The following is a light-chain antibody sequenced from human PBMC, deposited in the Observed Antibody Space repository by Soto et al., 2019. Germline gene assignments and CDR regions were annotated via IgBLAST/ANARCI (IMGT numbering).Light chain of an antibody. CDR3: QQYNSYSQFT. Sequence: DIQMTQSPSTLSASVGDRVTITCRASQSIKNWLAWYQQKPGEAPKLLIYKASTLESGVPSRFSGSGSGTEVTLTISCLQPDDVATYYCQQYNSYSQFTFGPGTKVEIK. V-gene: IGKV1-5*03. CDR2: KAS. CDR1: QSIKNW. J-gene: IGKJ3*01.